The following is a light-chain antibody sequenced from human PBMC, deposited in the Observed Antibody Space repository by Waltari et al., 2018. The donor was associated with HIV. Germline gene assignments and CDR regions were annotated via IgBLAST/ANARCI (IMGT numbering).Light chain of an antibody. V-gene: IGLV2-14*01. CDR2: EVS. CDR1: SSDVGGYNY. Sequence: QSALTQPASVSGSPGQSITISCTGTSSDVGGYNYVSWYQQHPGKAPKLMIDEVSNRPSGVSNRFSGSKSGNTASLTISGLQAEDEADYYCSSYRSSSTLEVFGTGTKVTVL. J-gene: IGLJ1*01. CDR3: SSYRSSSTLEV.